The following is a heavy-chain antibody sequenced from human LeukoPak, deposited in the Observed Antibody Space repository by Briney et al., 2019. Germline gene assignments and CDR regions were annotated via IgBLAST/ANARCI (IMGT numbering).Heavy chain of an antibody. CDR1: GDSVSSNSAA. CDR3: AREEMVPAAISWMVSPGWLDP. Sequence: SQTLSLTCAISGDSVSSNSAAWNWIRQSPSRGLEWLGRTYYRSKWYNDYAVSVKSRITINPDTSKNQFSLQLNSVTPEDTAVYYCAREEMVPAAISWMVSPGWLDPWGQGTLVTVSS. V-gene: IGHV6-1*01. D-gene: IGHD2-2*01. J-gene: IGHJ5*02. CDR2: TYYRSKWYN.